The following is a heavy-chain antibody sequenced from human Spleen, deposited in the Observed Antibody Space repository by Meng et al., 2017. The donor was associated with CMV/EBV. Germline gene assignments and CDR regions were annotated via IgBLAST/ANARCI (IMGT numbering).Heavy chain of an antibody. CDR1: GFTFSDYY. D-gene: IGHD3-22*01. CDR2: ISSSGSTI. CDR3: AKDLAYYSDSSGYLDF. Sequence: GESLKISCAASGFTFSDYYMSWIRQAPGKGLEWVSYISSSGSTIYYADSVKGRFTISRDNAKNSLYLQMNSLRAEDTAVYYCAKDLAYYSDSSGYLDFWGQGTLVTVSS. V-gene: IGHV3-11*04. J-gene: IGHJ4*02.